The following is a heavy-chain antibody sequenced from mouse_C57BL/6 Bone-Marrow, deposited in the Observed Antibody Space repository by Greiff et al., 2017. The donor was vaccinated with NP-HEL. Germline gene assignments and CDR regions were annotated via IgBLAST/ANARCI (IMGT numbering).Heavy chain of an antibody. CDR2: ISNGGGST. V-gene: IGHV5-12*01. CDR1: GFTFSDYY. J-gene: IGHJ3*01. CDR3: ARLGLPFAY. D-gene: IGHD2-2*01. Sequence: EVKLMESGGGLVQPGGSLKLSCAASGFTFSDYYMYWVRQTPEKRLEWVAYISNGGGSTYYPDTVKGRFTISRDNAKNTLYLQMSRLKSEDTAMYYCARLGLPFAYWGQGTLVTVSA.